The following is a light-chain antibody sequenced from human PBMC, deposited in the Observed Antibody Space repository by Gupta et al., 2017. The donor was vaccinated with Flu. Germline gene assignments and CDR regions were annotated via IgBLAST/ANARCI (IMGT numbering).Light chain of an antibody. Sequence: QAVVTQEPSLTVSPGGTVPLTCGSSTGAVTSGHYPYWFQQKPGQAPRTLIYDTSNKHSWTPARFSVSLLGGKAALTLSGAQPEDEAEYYCLLSYSGARLYVFGTGTKVTVL. J-gene: IGLJ1*01. CDR1: TGAVTSGHY. CDR2: DTS. V-gene: IGLV7-46*01. CDR3: LLSYSGARLYV.